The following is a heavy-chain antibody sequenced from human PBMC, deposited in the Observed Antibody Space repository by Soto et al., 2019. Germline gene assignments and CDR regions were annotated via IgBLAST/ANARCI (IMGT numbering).Heavy chain of an antibody. D-gene: IGHD6-19*01. CDR3: ARERGSGWYGRFDP. CDR1: GASVSIDY. V-gene: IGHV4-59*02. CDR2: IYYTGTT. J-gene: IGHJ5*02. Sequence: PSETLSLTCTVSGASVSIDYWSWIRQPPGGGLEWIAYIYYTGTTNYNPSLKSRVTASADTSKNQLSLTLTSVTAADTAVYYCARERGSGWYGRFDPWGQGTLVTVSS.